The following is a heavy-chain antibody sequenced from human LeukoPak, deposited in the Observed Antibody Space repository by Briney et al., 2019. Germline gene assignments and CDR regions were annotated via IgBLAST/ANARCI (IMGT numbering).Heavy chain of an antibody. CDR3: ASGSLASYFDH. V-gene: IGHV1-2*02. CDR1: GYTFTVYY. J-gene: IGHJ4*02. D-gene: IGHD3-16*01. Sequence: ASVTVSFTASGYTFTVYYMHWVRHAPGQGLEWMGWINPNSGGTKYVQKFQGRVTMTRDTSISTAYMELSRLRSADTAVYYCASGSLASYFDHWGQGTLVTVSS. CDR2: INPNSGGT.